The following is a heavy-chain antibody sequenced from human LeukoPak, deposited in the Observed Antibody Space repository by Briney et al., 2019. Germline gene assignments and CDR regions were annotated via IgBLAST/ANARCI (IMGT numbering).Heavy chain of an antibody. Sequence: GGSLRLSCAASRFSFNTYSMNWVRQAPGKGLEWVAIISYDGSNKYYADSVQGRFTISRDNSKNTLYLQMNSLRAEDTAVYYCAKDLGGGSGCYDLWGRGTLVTVSS. D-gene: IGHD6-19*01. CDR3: AKDLGGGSGCYDL. CDR1: RFSFNTYS. J-gene: IGHJ2*01. V-gene: IGHV3-30*18. CDR2: ISYDGSNK.